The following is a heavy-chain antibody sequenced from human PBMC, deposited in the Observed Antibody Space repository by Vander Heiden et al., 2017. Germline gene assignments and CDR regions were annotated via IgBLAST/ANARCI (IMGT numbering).Heavy chain of an antibody. CDR1: GGSISSYY. Sequence: QVQLQESGPGLVKPSETLSLTCTVSGGSISSYYWSWIRQPPRKGLKWIGYIYYIGTTTHSPSLKSRVPMSVDTSKSQFSLKLSSVTAADTAVYYCAGWVGSYRDYYYYYGMDVWGQGTTVTVSS. CDR2: IYYIGTT. CDR3: AGWVGSYRDYYYYYGMDV. D-gene: IGHD1-26*01. J-gene: IGHJ6*02. V-gene: IGHV4-59*01.